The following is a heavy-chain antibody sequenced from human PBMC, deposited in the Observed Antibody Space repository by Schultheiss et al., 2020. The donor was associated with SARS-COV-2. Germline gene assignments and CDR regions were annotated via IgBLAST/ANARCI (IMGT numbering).Heavy chain of an antibody. D-gene: IGHD6-25*01. CDR3: AKDQVFNDGYFVFDY. CDR1: GFSLGSYA. V-gene: IGHV3-23*01. J-gene: IGHJ4*02. CDR2: FLVSGRT. Sequence: GGSLRLSCAGSGFSLGSYAMTWVRQAPGKGLEWVSSFLVSGRTFYADSVKGRFTISKDISKNTLYLQMNSLRADDTAVYYCAKDQVFNDGYFVFDYWGQGALVTVSS.